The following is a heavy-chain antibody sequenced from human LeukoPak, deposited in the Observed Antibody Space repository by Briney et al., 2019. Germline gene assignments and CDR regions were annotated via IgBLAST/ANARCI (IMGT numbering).Heavy chain of an antibody. D-gene: IGHD2-8*02. Sequence: GGSMTLSCAASGFTFRNFGMHWVRQAPGKGLEWVAFIRFDGRDEYYVDSLKGRFTISRDNSKNTVYLQMNSLTSEDTALYYCAKDKSQVGVDSAATLVDHWGQGTVVIVSS. J-gene: IGHJ4*02. CDR3: AKDKSQVGVDSAATLVDH. CDR1: GFTFRNFG. V-gene: IGHV3-30*02. CDR2: IRFDGRDE.